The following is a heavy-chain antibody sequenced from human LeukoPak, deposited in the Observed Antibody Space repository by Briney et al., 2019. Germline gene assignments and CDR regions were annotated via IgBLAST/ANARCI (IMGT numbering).Heavy chain of an antibody. Sequence: SETLSLTCNVSGGSITFGSYYWNWIRQPAGKTLEWIGRVYVTGITNYTPSLKSRVTISLDKARNQVSLMLTSVTAADTAVYYCARERGMRELRTWFDPWGQGSLVTVST. CDR1: GGSITFGSYY. J-gene: IGHJ5*02. CDR3: ARERGMRELRTWFDP. D-gene: IGHD3-16*01. CDR2: VYVTGIT. V-gene: IGHV4-61*02.